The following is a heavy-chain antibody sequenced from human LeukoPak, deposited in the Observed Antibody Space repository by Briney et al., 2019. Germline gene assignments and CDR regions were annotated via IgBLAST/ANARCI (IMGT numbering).Heavy chain of an antibody. Sequence: SETLSLTCAVYGGSFSGYYWSWIRQPPGKGLEWIGEINHSGSTNYNPSLKSRVTISVDTSKNQFSLKLSSVTAADTAVDYCSRKWVRYCSGGSCPHFDYWGQGTLVTVSS. D-gene: IGHD2-15*01. CDR3: SRKWVRYCSGGSCPHFDY. J-gene: IGHJ4*02. CDR1: GGSFSGYY. V-gene: IGHV4-34*01. CDR2: INHSGST.